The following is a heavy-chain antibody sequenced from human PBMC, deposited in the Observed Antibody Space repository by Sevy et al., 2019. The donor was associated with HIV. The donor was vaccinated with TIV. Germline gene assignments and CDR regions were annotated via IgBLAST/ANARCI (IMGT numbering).Heavy chain of an antibody. CDR1: GLTFSSHA. CDR2: ISGSGETT. J-gene: IGHJ4*02. Sequence: GGSLRLSCAASGLTFSSHAMSWVRQPPGRGLEWVSAISGSGETTSYADSVKGRFTISRDNSKNTLYLLMNGLRADDTAVYFSAKDSMRRLWRGYFDSWGQGTLVTVSS. CDR3: AKDSMRRLWRGYFDS. V-gene: IGHV3-23*01. D-gene: IGHD2-2*01.